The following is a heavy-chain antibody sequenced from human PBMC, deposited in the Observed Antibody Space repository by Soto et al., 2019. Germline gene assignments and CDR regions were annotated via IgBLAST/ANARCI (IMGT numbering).Heavy chain of an antibody. J-gene: IGHJ4*02. Sequence: ASVKVSCKASGYTFISYDINWVRQATGQGLEWMGWMNPNSGNTGYAQKFQGRVTMTRNTSISTAYMELSSLRSEDTAVYYCARRPRYSSGWAFDYWGQGTLVTVSS. CDR3: ARRPRYSSGWAFDY. D-gene: IGHD6-19*01. V-gene: IGHV1-8*01. CDR2: MNPNSGNT. CDR1: GYTFISYD.